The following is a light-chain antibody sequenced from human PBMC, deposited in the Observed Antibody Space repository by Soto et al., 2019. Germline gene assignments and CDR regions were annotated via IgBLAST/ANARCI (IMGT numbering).Light chain of an antibody. J-gene: IGKJ2*01. V-gene: IGKV1-39*01. CDR2: SAS. CDR1: QRISSY. CDR3: QQSYNSPMYT. Sequence: DIQMTQSPSSLSASVGDRVTITCRASQRISSYLNWYQQKPGKAPKLLIYSASNLQSGVPSRFSGRGSGTDFTLTISSLQPEDFAIYYCQQSYNSPMYTFGPGTKLEIK.